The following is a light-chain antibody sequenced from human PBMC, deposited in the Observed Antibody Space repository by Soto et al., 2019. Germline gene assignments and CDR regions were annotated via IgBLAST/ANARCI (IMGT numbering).Light chain of an antibody. V-gene: IGKV3-15*01. J-gene: IGKJ2*01. CDR3: QQYNTWPPYT. Sequence: EIVMTQSPATLSVSPGERATLSCRASQSINSNLAWYQRKPGQAARLLIYGASTRATDVPARFSGSGSGTEFTLTISSLQSEDFALYYCQQYNTWPPYTFGQGTKLEIK. CDR1: QSINSN. CDR2: GAS.